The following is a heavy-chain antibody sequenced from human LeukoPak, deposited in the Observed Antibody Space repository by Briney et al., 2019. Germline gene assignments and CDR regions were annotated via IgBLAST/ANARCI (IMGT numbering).Heavy chain of an antibody. CDR1: GFTFSSYG. CDR2: IRYDGSNK. J-gene: IGHJ6*03. D-gene: IGHD2-2*02. CDR3: AKYGIVVVPAAIRGDYYYYYMDV. Sequence: GGSLRLSCAASGFTFSSYGMHWVRQAPGKGLEWVAFIRYDGSNKYYADSVKGRFTISRDNSKNTLYLQMNSLRAEDTAVYYCAKYGIVVVPAAIRGDYYYYYMDVWGKGTTVTVSS. V-gene: IGHV3-30*02.